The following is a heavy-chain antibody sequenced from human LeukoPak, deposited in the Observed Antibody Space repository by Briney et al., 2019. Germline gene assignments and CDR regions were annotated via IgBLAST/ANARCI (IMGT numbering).Heavy chain of an antibody. Sequence: SETLSLTCTVSGGSISSISYYWGWIRQPPGKGLEWIGTVYYSGSTYYNPSLKSRVTISVDTSKNQFSLKINSVIAADTAVYYCARTASCSGGSCYRYYMDVWGKGTTVTVSS. D-gene: IGHD2-15*01. CDR1: GGSISSISYY. CDR2: VYYSGST. CDR3: ARTASCSGGSCYRYYMDV. V-gene: IGHV4-39*07. J-gene: IGHJ6*03.